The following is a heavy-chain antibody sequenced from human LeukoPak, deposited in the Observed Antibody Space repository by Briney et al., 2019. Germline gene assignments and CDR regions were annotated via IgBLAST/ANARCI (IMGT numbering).Heavy chain of an antibody. D-gene: IGHD6-13*01. CDR1: GDSVSSYSAA. J-gene: IGHJ3*02. Sequence: SQTLSLTCAISGDSVSSYSAAWHWIRQSPSSGLELLGRTYYRSKWYNDYAVSVKSRITINPDTSKNQFSLQLNSVTPEDTAVYYCAREGEQQLAYDAFDIWGQGTMVTVSS. CDR3: AREGEQQLAYDAFDI. V-gene: IGHV6-1*01. CDR2: TYYRSKWYN.